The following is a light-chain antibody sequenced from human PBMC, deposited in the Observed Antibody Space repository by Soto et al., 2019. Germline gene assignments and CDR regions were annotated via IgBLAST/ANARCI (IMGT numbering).Light chain of an antibody. J-gene: IGKJ2*01. Sequence: EIVLTQSPGTLSLSPGERATLSCRASQSVSSGYLGWYQQKPGQAPRLLIYGASSRATGIPDRFSGSGSGKDFNLTISRLEPEDFAVYYCQQYGSSMYTFGQGTKLKIK. CDR3: QQYGSSMYT. V-gene: IGKV3-20*01. CDR2: GAS. CDR1: QSVSSGY.